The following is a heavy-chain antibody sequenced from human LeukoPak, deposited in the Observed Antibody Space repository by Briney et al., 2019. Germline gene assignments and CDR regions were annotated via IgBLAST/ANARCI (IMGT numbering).Heavy chain of an antibody. CDR2: IWYDGSNK. J-gene: IGHJ4*02. CDR1: GFTFSSYG. D-gene: IGHD4-23*01. V-gene: IGHV3-33*06. CDR3: AKDFGGNALGGY. Sequence: PEGSLRLSCAASGFTFSSYGMHWVRQAPGKGLEWVAVIWYDGSNKYYADSVKGRFTISRDNSKNTLYLQMNSLRAEDTAVYYCAKDFGGNALGGYWGQGTLVTVSS.